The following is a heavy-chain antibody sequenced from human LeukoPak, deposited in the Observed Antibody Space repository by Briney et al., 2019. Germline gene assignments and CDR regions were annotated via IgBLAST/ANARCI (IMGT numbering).Heavy chain of an antibody. D-gene: IGHD3-3*01. CDR1: GGSISSYY. V-gene: IGHV4-59*01. CDR2: IYYSGST. Sequence: SETLSLTCTVSGGSISSYYWSWLRQPPGKGLEWIGYIYYSGSTNYNPSLKSRVTISVDTSKNQFSLKLSSVTAADTAVYYCARVYDFWSGPNWFDPWGQGTLVTVSS. J-gene: IGHJ5*02. CDR3: ARVYDFWSGPNWFDP.